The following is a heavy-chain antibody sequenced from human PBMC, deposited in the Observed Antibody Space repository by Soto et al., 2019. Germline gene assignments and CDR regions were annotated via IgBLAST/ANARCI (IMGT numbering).Heavy chain of an antibody. CDR2: IYYSGST. D-gene: IGHD3-10*01. V-gene: IGHV4-30-4*01. Sequence: SETLSLTCTVSGGSISSGDYYWSWIRQPPGKGLEWIGYIYYSGSTYYNPSLKSRVTISVDTSKNQFPLKLSSVTAADTAVYYCARVGGFGATTIDYWGQGTLVTV. CDR3: ARVGGFGATTIDY. J-gene: IGHJ4*02. CDR1: GGSISSGDYY.